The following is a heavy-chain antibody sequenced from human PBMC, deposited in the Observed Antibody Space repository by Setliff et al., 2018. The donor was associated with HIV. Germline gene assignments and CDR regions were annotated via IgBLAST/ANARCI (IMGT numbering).Heavy chain of an antibody. V-gene: IGHV3-7*03. CDR2: INQDGSEK. Sequence: LRLSCATSTFTFDSFSMTWVRQAPGKGLEWVANINQDGSEKNYLDSVKGRFAISKDFAKRSVYLQMDNLRAEDTAVYYCARWSVSSLDYWGQGTLVTVSS. J-gene: IGHJ4*02. CDR3: ARWSVSSLDY. CDR1: TFTFDSFS. D-gene: IGHD1-26*01.